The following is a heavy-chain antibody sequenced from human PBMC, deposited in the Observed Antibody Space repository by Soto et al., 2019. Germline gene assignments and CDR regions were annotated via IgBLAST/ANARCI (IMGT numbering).Heavy chain of an antibody. Sequence: QVQLVQSGAEVKKPGASLKVSCKASGYRFTGYGLHWVRQAPGQGLQWMGWINPKSGATDYAQKFPGRVTMTREIATNTTYLEVGGLESDDPADDTAVYYCAKSNYGGDDYFQYGLDVWGQGTTVTVSS. V-gene: IGHV1-2*02. CDR2: INPKSGAT. CDR3: AKSNYGGDDYFQYGLDV. J-gene: IGHJ6*02. CDR1: GYRFTGYG. D-gene: IGHD2-21*02.